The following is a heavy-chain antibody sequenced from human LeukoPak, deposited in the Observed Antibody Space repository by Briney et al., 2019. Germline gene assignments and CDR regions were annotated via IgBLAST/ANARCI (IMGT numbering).Heavy chain of an antibody. CDR1: GGTVSSYA. D-gene: IGHD1-26*01. Sequence: SSVKVSCKASGGTVSSYAISGVRQAPGQGLEWMGGIIPIFGTANYAQKFQGRVTITADESTSTAYMELSSLRSEDTAVYYCARGGIVGATFDYWGQGTLVTVSS. V-gene: IGHV1-69*01. CDR2: IIPIFGTA. CDR3: ARGGIVGATFDY. J-gene: IGHJ4*02.